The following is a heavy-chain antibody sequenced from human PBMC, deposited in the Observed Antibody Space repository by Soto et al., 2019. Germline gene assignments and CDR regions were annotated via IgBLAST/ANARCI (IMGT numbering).Heavy chain of an antibody. D-gene: IGHD6-6*01. Sequence: GGSLRLSCAASGFTFNNYAMGWVRQAPGKGLEWVAVIWYDGSNKYYADSVKGRFTISRDNSKNTLYLQMNSLRAEDTAVYYCAKEYSSSLYYFDYWGQGTLVTVS. J-gene: IGHJ4*02. CDR3: AKEYSSSLYYFDY. CDR2: IWYDGSNK. V-gene: IGHV3-33*06. CDR1: GFTFNNYA.